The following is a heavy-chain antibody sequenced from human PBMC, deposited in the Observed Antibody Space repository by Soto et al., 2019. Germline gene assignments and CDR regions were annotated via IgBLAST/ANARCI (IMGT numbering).Heavy chain of an antibody. D-gene: IGHD1-1*01. CDR2: IHPSGIT. CDR3: ARGLDEYKLGNV. Sequence: QVQLQQWGAGLLKPSETLSLTCAVYGGSLSDYSWSWIRQSPGKGLEWIGEIHPSGITNYNPSLKRRVTTSADTSKNQFSLKLTSVTAADTAVHYCARGLDEYKLGNVWGHGTTVTVSS. CDR1: GGSLSDYS. V-gene: IGHV4-34*01. J-gene: IGHJ6*02.